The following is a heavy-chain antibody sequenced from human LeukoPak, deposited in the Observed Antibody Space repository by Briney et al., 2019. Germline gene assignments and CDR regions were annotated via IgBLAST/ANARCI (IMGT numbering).Heavy chain of an antibody. V-gene: IGHV3-23*01. CDR1: GFTFSSYA. D-gene: IGHD2-2*03. CDR3: AKFYGMDIVVVPAAISWFDP. CDR2: ISGSGGST. Sequence: PGGSLRLSCAASGFTFSSYAMSWVRQAPGKGLEWVSAISGSGGSTYYADSVKGRFTISRDNSKNTLYLQMNSLKAEDTAVYYCAKFYGMDIVVVPAAISWFDPWGQGTLVTVSS. J-gene: IGHJ5*02.